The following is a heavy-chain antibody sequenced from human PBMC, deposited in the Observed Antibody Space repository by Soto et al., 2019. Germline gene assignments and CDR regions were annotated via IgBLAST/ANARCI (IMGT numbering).Heavy chain of an antibody. CDR3: ATRNPYCSSSSWYASPFDY. CDR2: IYYSGST. J-gene: IGHJ4*02. D-gene: IGHD2-2*01. CDR1: GGSISSGGYY. V-gene: IGHV4-31*03. Sequence: PSETLSLTCTVSGGSISSGGYYWSWMRQHPGKGLEWIGYIYYSGSTDYNSSLKSRVTISVDTSKNQFSLNLSSVTAADTAVYYCATRNPYCSSSSWYASPFDYLAQGTLVPVSS.